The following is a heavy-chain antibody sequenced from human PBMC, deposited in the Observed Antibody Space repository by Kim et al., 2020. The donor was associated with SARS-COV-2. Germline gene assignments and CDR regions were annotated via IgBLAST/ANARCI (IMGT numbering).Heavy chain of an antibody. Sequence: GGSLRLSCAASGFTFSSYGMHWVRQAPGKGLEWVAVISYDGSNKYYADSVKGRFTISRDNSKNTLYLQMNSLRAEDTAVYYCAKGASVVVVPAAISGYWGQGTLVTVSS. CDR2: ISYDGSNK. V-gene: IGHV3-30*18. CDR1: GFTFSSYG. J-gene: IGHJ4*02. CDR3: AKGASVVVVPAAISGY. D-gene: IGHD2-2*01.